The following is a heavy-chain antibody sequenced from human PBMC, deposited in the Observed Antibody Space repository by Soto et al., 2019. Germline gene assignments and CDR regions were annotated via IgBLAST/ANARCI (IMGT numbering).Heavy chain of an antibody. Sequence: EVQLVESGGGLVQPGGSLRLSCAASGFTFSSYWMSWVRQAPGKGLEGVANIKQDGSEKYYVDSVKGRFTISRDNAKNSLYLQMNSLRAEDTAVYYCARDGTDFWSGYYTILFDYWGQGTLVTVSS. J-gene: IGHJ4*02. CDR1: GFTFSSYW. CDR3: ARDGTDFWSGYYTILFDY. D-gene: IGHD3-3*01. V-gene: IGHV3-7*01. CDR2: IKQDGSEK.